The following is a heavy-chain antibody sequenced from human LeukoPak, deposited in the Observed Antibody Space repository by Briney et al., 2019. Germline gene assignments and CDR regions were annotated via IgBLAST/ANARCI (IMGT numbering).Heavy chain of an antibody. D-gene: IGHD4-17*01. CDR3: AREDYGDYSYYYYYGMDV. J-gene: IGHJ6*02. CDR2: MYYSGST. CDR1: GGSISSSSYY. V-gene: IGHV4-39*02. Sequence: KPSETLSLTCTVSGGSISSSSYYWGWIRQPPGKGLEWIGSMYYSGSTYYNPSLKSRVTISVDTSKNQFSLKLSSVTAADTAVYYCAREDYGDYSYYYYYGMDVWGQGTTVTVSS.